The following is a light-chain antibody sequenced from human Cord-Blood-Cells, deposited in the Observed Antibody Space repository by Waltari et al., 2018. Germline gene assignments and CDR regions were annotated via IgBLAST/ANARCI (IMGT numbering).Light chain of an antibody. Sequence: DIKMTQSPSSLAASVGDRVTITCRASQSISSYLNWYHQKPGKAPKLLIYAASSLQSGVPSRFSGSGSGTDFTLTISSLQPEDFATYYCQQSYSTPLTFGGGTKVEIK. J-gene: IGKJ4*01. CDR3: QQSYSTPLT. V-gene: IGKV1-39*01. CDR1: QSISSY. CDR2: AAS.